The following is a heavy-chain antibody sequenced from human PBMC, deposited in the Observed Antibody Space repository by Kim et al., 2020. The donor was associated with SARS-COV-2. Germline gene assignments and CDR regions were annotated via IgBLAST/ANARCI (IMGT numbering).Heavy chain of an antibody. J-gene: IGHJ4*02. CDR3: ARGRRLTGYSSSWYGFDY. V-gene: IGHV3-13*05. CDR1: GFTFSSYD. D-gene: IGHD6-13*01. CDR2: IGTAGDP. Sequence: GGSLRLSCAASGFTFSSYDMHWVRQATGKGLEWVSAIGTAGDPYYPGSVKGRFTISRENAKNSLYLQMNSLRAGDTAVYYCARGRRLTGYSSSWYGFDYWGQGTLVTVSS.